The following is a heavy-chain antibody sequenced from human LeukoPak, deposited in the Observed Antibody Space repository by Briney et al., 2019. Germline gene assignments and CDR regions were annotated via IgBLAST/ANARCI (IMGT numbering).Heavy chain of an antibody. Sequence: SQTLSLTCAISGDSVSSSTAVWNWIRQSPSRGLHWLGKTNYRSTWYHDYAVSVTGRIIITPDTSRNQFSLQLNSVTPDDTAVYFCARINWDDAFDVWGQGTMVTVSS. V-gene: IGHV6-1*01. CDR1: GDSVSSSTAV. D-gene: IGHD1-1*01. CDR3: ARINWDDAFDV. CDR2: TNYRSTWYH. J-gene: IGHJ3*01.